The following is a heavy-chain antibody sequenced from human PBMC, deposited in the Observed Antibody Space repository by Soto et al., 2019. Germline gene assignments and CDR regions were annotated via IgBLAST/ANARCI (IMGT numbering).Heavy chain of an antibody. J-gene: IGHJ4*02. CDR3: ARDTGDGTFNF. Sequence: ASVKVSCKASGYTFSSYAMHWVRQAPGQRLESIGWINAGYGNTQSSQKCQDRVTISRYTSACTAYMELTSLRSGDTYVYYCARDTGDGTFNFWGKRTMVTVYS. D-gene: IGHD7-27*01. V-gene: IGHV1-3*01. CDR1: GYTFSSYA. CDR2: INAGYGNT.